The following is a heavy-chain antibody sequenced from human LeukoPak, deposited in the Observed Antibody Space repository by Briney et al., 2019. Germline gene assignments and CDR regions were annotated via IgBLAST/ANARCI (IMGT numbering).Heavy chain of an antibody. Sequence: ASVTVSCKASGYTFTGYYMHWVRQAPGQGLEWMGWINPNSGGTNYAQKFQGRVTMTRDTSISTAYMELSRLRSDVTAVYYCARDRPYCSGGSCYSDGAFDIWGQGTMVTVSS. CDR1: GYTFTGYY. V-gene: IGHV1-2*02. CDR3: ARDRPYCSGGSCYSDGAFDI. CDR2: INPNSGGT. D-gene: IGHD2-15*01. J-gene: IGHJ3*02.